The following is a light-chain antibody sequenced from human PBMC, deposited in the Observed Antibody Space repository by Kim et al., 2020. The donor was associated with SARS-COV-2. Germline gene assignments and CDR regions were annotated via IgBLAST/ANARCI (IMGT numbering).Light chain of an antibody. CDR2: DNN. CDR3: GTWDSSLSARV. J-gene: IGLJ3*02. CDR1: SSNIGNNY. V-gene: IGLV1-51*01. Sequence: GQKVTIACSGSSSNIGNNYVSWYQQPPGTAPKLLIYDNNKRPSGIPDRFSGSKSGTSATLGITGLQTGDEADYYCGTWDSSLSARVFGGGTQLTVL.